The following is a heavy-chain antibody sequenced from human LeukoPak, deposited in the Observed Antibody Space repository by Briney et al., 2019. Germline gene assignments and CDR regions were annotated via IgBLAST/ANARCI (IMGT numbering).Heavy chain of an antibody. Sequence: SETLSLTCTVSGSSISSYYWTWIRQSAGKGLEWIGRVYTSGSTNYNPSLKSRVTMSVDTSKNQFSLKLSSVTAADTAVYYCARDIDILTGRYYYMDVWGKGTTVTVSS. D-gene: IGHD3-9*01. CDR1: GSSISSYY. V-gene: IGHV4-4*07. CDR3: ARDIDILTGRYYYMDV. CDR2: VYTSGST. J-gene: IGHJ6*03.